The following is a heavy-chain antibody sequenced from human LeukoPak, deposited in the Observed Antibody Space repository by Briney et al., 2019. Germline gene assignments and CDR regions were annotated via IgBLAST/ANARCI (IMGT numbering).Heavy chain of an antibody. V-gene: IGHV3-53*01. Sequence: GGSLRLSCVVSGFTFNNYWMSWVRQAPGEGLEWVSVLYSGGGAYYTDSVRGRFTISRDSSKNTLYLQMNSLRADDTAVYYCVGQTHKDYWGQGTLVTVSS. CDR3: VGQTHKDY. CDR2: LYSGGGA. CDR1: GFTFNNYW. J-gene: IGHJ4*02.